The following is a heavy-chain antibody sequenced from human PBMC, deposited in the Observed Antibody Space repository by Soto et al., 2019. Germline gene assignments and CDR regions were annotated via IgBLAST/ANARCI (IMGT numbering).Heavy chain of an antibody. J-gene: IGHJ4*02. CDR1: GFTFSDYY. Sequence: GGSLRLSCAASGFTFSDYYMGWIRQAPGKGLEWVSYISSSGILIKYADSVEGRFTISRDNAKNSLYLQMNSLRAEDTAVYYCARDPTHYYDSSGYLSPYFDYWGQGTLVTVSS. V-gene: IGHV3-11*04. D-gene: IGHD3-22*01. CDR3: ARDPTHYYDSSGYLSPYFDY. CDR2: ISSSGILI.